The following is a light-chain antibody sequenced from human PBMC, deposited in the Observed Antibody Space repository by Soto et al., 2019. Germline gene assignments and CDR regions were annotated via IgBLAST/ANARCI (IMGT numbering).Light chain of an antibody. CDR2: EVS. CDR1: SSDVGGYKY. V-gene: IGLV2-14*01. J-gene: IGLJ3*02. Sequence: QSVLTQPASVSGSPGQSITISCTGTSSDVGGYKYVSWYQQHPGKAPKLMIYEVSYRPSGVSNRFSGSKSGNTAALTISGLQAEDEADYYCSSYTSSSTKVFGGGTKVTVL. CDR3: SSYTSSSTKV.